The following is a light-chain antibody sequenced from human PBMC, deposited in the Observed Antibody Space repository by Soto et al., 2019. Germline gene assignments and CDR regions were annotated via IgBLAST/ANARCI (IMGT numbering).Light chain of an antibody. CDR2: EVS. Sequence: QSALTQPASVSGSPGQSITISCTGTSSDVGSYNLVSWYQQHPGKAPQLMIYEVSNRPSGVSNRFSGSKSGNTASLTISGLQAEDEADYFCSSLTRSDTWVIGGGTKLTVL. V-gene: IGLV2-14*02. CDR3: SSLTRSDTWV. CDR1: SSDVGSYNL. J-gene: IGLJ3*02.